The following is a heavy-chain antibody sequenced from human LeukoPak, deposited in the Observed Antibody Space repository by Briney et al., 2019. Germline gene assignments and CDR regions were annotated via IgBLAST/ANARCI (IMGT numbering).Heavy chain of an antibody. V-gene: IGHV4-34*01. J-gene: IGHJ5*02. Sequence: SETLSLTCAVYGGSFSGYYWSWIRQPPGKGLEWIGEINHSGSTNYNPSLKSRVTISVDTSKNQFSLKLGSVTAADTAVYYCARGRRSYYDFWSGRFDPWGQGTLVTVSS. D-gene: IGHD3-3*01. CDR3: ARGRRSYYDFWSGRFDP. CDR2: INHSGST. CDR1: GGSFSGYY.